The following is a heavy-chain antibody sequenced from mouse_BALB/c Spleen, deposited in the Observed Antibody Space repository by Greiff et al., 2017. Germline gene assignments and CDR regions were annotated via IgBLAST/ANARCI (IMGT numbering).Heavy chain of an antibody. CDR3: ARVFYYDYEKYAMDY. D-gene: IGHD2-4*01. V-gene: IGHV1S81*02. Sequence: QVQLQQPGAELVKPGASVKLSCKASGYTFTSYWMHWVKQRPGQGLEWIGEINPSNGRTNYNEKFKSKATLTVDKSSSTAYMQLSSLTSEDSAVYYCARVFYYDYEKYAMDYWGQGTSVTVSS. CDR2: INPSNGRT. J-gene: IGHJ4*01. CDR1: GYTFTSYW.